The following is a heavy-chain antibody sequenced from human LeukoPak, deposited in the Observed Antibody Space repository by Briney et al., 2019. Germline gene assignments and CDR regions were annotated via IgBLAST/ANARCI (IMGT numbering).Heavy chain of an antibody. CDR2: IWYDGSNK. CDR1: GFSFSSYG. CDR3: ARDNPFPSIMFDY. D-gene: IGHD6-6*01. Sequence: PGRSLRLSCAASGFSFSSYGMHWVRQAPGKGLEWVAVIWYDGSNKYFADSVKGRFTISRDNSKNTLYLQMNSLRAEDTAVYYCARDNPFPSIMFDYWGQGTLVTVSS. J-gene: IGHJ4*02. V-gene: IGHV3-33*01.